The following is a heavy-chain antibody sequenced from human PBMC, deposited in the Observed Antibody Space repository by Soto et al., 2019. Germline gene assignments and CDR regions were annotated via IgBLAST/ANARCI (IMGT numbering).Heavy chain of an antibody. CDR1: GFSFSSFA. CDR3: ATGVELEV. D-gene: IGHD1-26*01. CDR2: IGDSGART. V-gene: IGHV3-23*01. Sequence: EVLLLESGGGLVQPGGSLRLSCEASGFSFSSFAMNWVRQAPGKGLEWVSAIGDSGARTYYADSVKGRFTISRDNSRNTLYMQLNSLRAEVTAVFDCATGVELEVEGNGTTVTVSP. J-gene: IGHJ6*01.